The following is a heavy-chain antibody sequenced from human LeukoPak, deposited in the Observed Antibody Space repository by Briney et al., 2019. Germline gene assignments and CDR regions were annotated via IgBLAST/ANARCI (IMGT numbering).Heavy chain of an antibody. V-gene: IGHV4-4*02. J-gene: IGHJ4*02. CDR3: AREGGFFRPLDY. Sequence: SETLSLTCGVSGGSVTSTNWWTWVRQPPGKGLEWIGEVHLDGRTNHNPSLKSRLTISVDLSENHISLKLTSVTAADTAVYYCAREGGFFRPLDYSGQGTLVTVSS. D-gene: IGHD3-3*01. CDR2: VHLDGRT. CDR1: GGSVTSTNW.